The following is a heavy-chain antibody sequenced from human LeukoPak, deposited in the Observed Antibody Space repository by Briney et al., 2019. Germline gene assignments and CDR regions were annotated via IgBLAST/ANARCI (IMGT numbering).Heavy chain of an antibody. V-gene: IGHV3-74*01. CDR2: INSDGSST. J-gene: IGHJ2*01. Sequence: PGGSLRLSCAASAFTFSSYWMHWVRQAPGKGLVWVSRINSDGSSTSYADSVKGRFTISRDNAKNTLYLQMNSLRAEDTAMYYCARGSDCSGGSCYSYWYFDFWGRGTLVTVSS. D-gene: IGHD2-15*01. CDR3: ARGSDCSGGSCYSYWYFDF. CDR1: AFTFSSYW.